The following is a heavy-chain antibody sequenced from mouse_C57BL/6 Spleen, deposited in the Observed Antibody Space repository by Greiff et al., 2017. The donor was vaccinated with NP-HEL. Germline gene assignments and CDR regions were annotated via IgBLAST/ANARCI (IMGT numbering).Heavy chain of an antibody. D-gene: IGHD2-3*01. CDR1: GFTFSSYA. V-gene: IGHV5-4*01. Sequence: VKLMESGGGLVKPGGSLKLSCAASGFTFSSYAMSWVRQTPEKRLERVATISDGGSYTYYPDNVKGRFTISRDNAKNNLYLQMSHLKSEDTAMYYCARDGNDGYYAGYFDYWGQGTTLTVSS. CDR2: ISDGGSYT. CDR3: ARDGNDGYYAGYFDY. J-gene: IGHJ2*01.